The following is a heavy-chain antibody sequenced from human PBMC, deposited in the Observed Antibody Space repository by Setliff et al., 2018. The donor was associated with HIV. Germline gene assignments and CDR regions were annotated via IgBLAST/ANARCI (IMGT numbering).Heavy chain of an antibody. J-gene: IGHJ6*03. Sequence: GESLKISCAAAGFSFSSYWVSWVRQAPGKGLEWVANIKQDGSEKYYVDSVRGRFTISRDNAKNSLYLQMNSLRAEDTAVYYCARDATRGGDMDVWAKGTTVTVSS. V-gene: IGHV3-7*01. CDR2: IKQDGSEK. CDR3: ARDATRGGDMDV. D-gene: IGHD2-15*01. CDR1: GFSFSSYW.